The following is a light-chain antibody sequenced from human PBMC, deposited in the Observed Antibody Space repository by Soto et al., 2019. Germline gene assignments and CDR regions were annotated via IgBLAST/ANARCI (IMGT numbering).Light chain of an antibody. J-gene: IGKJ1*01. Sequence: EIVMTQSPATLSLSPGERATLSCRASQSVSSNLAWYQQKPGQAPRLLIYAASTRATGIPARFSGSGSGTEFTIPTSSLLYADFAVYYCQQYNNWPQWTFGQGTKVDIK. CDR3: QQYNNWPQWT. CDR2: AAS. CDR1: QSVSSN. V-gene: IGKV3-15*01.